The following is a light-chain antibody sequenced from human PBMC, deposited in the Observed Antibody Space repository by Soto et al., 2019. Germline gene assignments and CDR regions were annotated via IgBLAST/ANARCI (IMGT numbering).Light chain of an antibody. V-gene: IGKV1-5*01. J-gene: IGKJ1*01. CDR2: DAS. CDR3: QQYNAYPWT. CDR1: QSISTY. Sequence: DIQLTEYPPSLSASVGDRFTITCLASQSISTYLNWYQQTPGKAPKVLIYDASSLESGVPSRFSGSGSGTEFTLTISSLQPDDFATYYCQQYNAYPWTFGQGTNVDFK.